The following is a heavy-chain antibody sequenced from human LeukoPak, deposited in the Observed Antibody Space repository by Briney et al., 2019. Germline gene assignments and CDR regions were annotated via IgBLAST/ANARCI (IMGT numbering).Heavy chain of an antibody. CDR2: ISGSGRTT. D-gene: IGHD4-17*01. CDR3: AKDLEATVTPDALDI. Sequence: GGSLRLSCAASGFSFSEYAMSWVRQAPGKGLEWVSIISGSGRTTDYADSVKGRFTISRDNSKNTLYLQMNSLRVEDTAVYYCAKDLEATVTPDALDIWGQGTMVTVSS. CDR1: GFSFSEYA. V-gene: IGHV3-23*01. J-gene: IGHJ3*02.